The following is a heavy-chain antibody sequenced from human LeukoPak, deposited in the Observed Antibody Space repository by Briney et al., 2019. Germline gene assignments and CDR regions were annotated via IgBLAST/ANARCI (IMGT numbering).Heavy chain of an antibody. CDR2: ISFDESNK. CDR3: ATRGYCSGTSCYAPQP. CDR1: GFIFSSYG. Sequence: GGSLRLSCVASGFIFSSYGMHWVRQAPGKGLEWVAVISFDESNKYYADSVKGRFTISRDNSKNTLYLQMNSLRAEDTAVYYCATRGYCSGTSCYAPQPWGQGTLVTISS. V-gene: IGHV3-30*03. J-gene: IGHJ5*02. D-gene: IGHD2-2*01.